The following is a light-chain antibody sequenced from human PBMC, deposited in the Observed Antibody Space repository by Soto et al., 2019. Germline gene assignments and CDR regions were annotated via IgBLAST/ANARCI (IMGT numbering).Light chain of an antibody. CDR3: CSYAGSYTWV. Sequence: QSALTQPRSVSGSPGQSVTISCTGTSSDVGGYNYVSWYRQHPGKAPKLMIYDVSKRPSGVPDRFSGSKSGNTAYLTISGLQAEDEADYYCCSYAGSYTWVFVTGTKLTVL. CDR1: SSDVGGYNY. V-gene: IGLV2-11*01. J-gene: IGLJ1*01. CDR2: DVS.